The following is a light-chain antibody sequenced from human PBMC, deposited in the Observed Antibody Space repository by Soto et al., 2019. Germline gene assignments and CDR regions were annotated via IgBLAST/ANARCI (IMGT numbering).Light chain of an antibody. V-gene: IGKV1-9*01. J-gene: IGKJ2*01. CDR3: QQLDTYPRT. CDR2: AAS. CDR1: QGISNH. Sequence: IQVTQSPSSLSASVGDRVTITCRASQGISNHLAWYQQKPGKAPELLIYAASTLQSGVPSRFSRTASGTDFTLTISSLQPEDFATYYCQQLDTYPRTFGQGTKVEIK.